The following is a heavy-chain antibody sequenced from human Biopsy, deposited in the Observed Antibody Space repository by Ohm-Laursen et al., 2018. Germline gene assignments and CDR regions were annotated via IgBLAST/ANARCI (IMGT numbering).Heavy chain of an antibody. CDR1: GGSISGYH. CDR2: LSYTGGI. J-gene: IGHJ4*02. V-gene: IGHV4-59*01. D-gene: IGHD2-2*01. CDR3: ARMPHFDY. Sequence: SETLSLACTVSGGSISGYHWIWIRKSPGKGLEWLAYLSYTGGITSHPSLNGRATMSLDTSKNQFSLRLIYVTAADTAVYYCARMPHFDYWGQGILVTVSS.